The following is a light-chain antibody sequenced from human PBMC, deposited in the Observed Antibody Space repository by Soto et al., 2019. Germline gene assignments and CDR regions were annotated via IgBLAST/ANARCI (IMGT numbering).Light chain of an antibody. V-gene: IGLV2-8*01. CDR1: SSDVGGYNY. CDR3: SSYAGSNNYV. J-gene: IGLJ1*01. CDR2: EVS. Sequence: QSARTQPPSASVSPGQSVTISCTGTSSDVGGYNYVSWYQQHPGKAPKLMIYEVSKRPSGVPDRFSGSKSGNTASLTVSGLQAEDEADYYCSSYAGSNNYVFGTGTKVTV.